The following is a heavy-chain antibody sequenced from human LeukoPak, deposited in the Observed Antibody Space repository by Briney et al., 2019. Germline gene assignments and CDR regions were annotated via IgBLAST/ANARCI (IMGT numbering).Heavy chain of an antibody. CDR3: ARDRGVPGQENALDI. CDR1: GYTFTNYH. J-gene: IGHJ3*02. Sequence: GASVRVSCKASGYTFTNYHMHWVRQAPGQGLEWLGLVKPKSGDSDFVQKFRGRVTVTTDVSTTTIHMELSNLRSDDTAVYYCARDRGVPGQENALDIWGQGIMVTVSS. CDR2: VKPKSGDS. D-gene: IGHD2-8*01. V-gene: IGHV1-2*06.